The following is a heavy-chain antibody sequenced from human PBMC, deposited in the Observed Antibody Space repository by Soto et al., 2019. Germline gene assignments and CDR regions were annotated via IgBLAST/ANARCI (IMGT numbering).Heavy chain of an antibody. CDR1: GYTLTELS. V-gene: IGHV1-24*01. CDR3: ARDRCSGGSCHDFDY. D-gene: IGHD2-15*01. CDR2: FDPEDGET. Sequence: GASVKVSCKVSGYTLTELSMHWVRQAPGKGLEWMGGFDPEDGETIYAQKFQGRVTMTEDTSTNTAYMELSRLRSDDTAVYCCARDRCSGGSCHDFDYWGQGTLVTVSS. J-gene: IGHJ4*02.